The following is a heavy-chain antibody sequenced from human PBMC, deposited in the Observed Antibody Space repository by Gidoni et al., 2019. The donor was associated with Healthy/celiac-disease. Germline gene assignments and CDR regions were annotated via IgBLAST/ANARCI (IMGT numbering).Heavy chain of an antibody. CDR1: GFTISNAW. CDR3: TTDPIVVVPAAIDYYYGMDV. Sequence: EVQLVEAGGGLVKPGGSVRLSCAASGFTISNAWMSWVSQAPGKGLEWVGRIKSKTDCGTTDYAAPVKGRFTISRDDSKNTLYLKMNSLKTEDTAVYYCTTDPIVVVPAAIDYYYGMDVWGQGTTVTVSS. J-gene: IGHJ6*02. CDR2: IKSKTDCGTT. D-gene: IGHD2-2*01. V-gene: IGHV3-15*01.